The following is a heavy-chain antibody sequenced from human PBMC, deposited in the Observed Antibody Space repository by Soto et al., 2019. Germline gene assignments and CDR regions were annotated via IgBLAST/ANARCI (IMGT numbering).Heavy chain of an antibody. CDR3: ANVSYYDFWSGYYKGRFEH. CDR1: GFTFSSYA. V-gene: IGHV3-23*01. D-gene: IGHD3-3*01. CDR2: ISGSGGST. J-gene: IGHJ4*02. Sequence: HPGGSLRLSCAASGFTFSSYAMSWVRQAPGKGLEWVSAISGSGGSTYYADSVKGRFTISRDNSKNTLYLQMNSLRAEDTAVYYCANVSYYDFWSGYYKGRFEHWGQGTLVT.